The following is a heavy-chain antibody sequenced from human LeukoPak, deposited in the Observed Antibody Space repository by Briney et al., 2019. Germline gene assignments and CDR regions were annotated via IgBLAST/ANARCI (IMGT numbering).Heavy chain of an antibody. D-gene: IGHD3-10*01. J-gene: IGHJ6*02. V-gene: IGHV1-69*04. Sequence: SVKVSCKASGGTFSSYAISWVRQAPGQGLECMGRIIPILDIATYAQKFQGRVTITADKSTSTAYMELSSLSSEDTAVYYCARDQGVTDPPPYGLDVWGQGTTVTVSS. CDR3: ARDQGVTDPPPYGLDV. CDR2: IIPILDIA. CDR1: GGTFSSYA.